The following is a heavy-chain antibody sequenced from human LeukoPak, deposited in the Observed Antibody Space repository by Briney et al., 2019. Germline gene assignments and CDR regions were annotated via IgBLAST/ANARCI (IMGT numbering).Heavy chain of an antibody. CDR3: ARGPGSGWSAFDY. V-gene: IGHV4-59*01. CDR1: GGSISSYY. D-gene: IGHD6-19*01. J-gene: IGHJ4*02. Sequence: PSETLSLTCTVSGGSISSYYWSWIRQPPGKGLEWIGYIYYRGSTNYNPSLKSRVTISVDTSKNQFSLKLSSVTAADTAVYYCARGPGSGWSAFDYWGQGTLVTVSS. CDR2: IYYRGST.